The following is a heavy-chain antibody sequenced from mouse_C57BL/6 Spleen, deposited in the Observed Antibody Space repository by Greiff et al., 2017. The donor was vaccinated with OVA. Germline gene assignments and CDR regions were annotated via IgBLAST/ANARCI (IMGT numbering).Heavy chain of an antibody. CDR1: GFTFSSYA. D-gene: IGHD1-1*01. J-gene: IGHJ1*03. CDR3: TSDDYGSSTCWYFDV. Sequence: DVMLVESGEGLVKPGGSLKLSCAASGFTFSSYAMSWVRQTPEQRLEWVAYISSGGDYIYYADTVKGRFTFPRDNARNTLYLQLSSLKSEDTAMDYGTSDDYGSSTCWYFDVWGTGTTVTVSS. V-gene: IGHV5-9-1*02. CDR2: ISSGGDYI.